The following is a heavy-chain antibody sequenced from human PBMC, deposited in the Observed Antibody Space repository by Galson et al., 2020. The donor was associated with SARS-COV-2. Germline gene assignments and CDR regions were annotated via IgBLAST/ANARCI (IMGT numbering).Heavy chain of an antibody. Sequence: SETLSLTCAVSGGSISSSNWWSWVRQPPGKGLEWIGEIYHSGSTNYNPSLKSRVTTSVDKSKNQFSLKLSSVTAADTAVYYCARAKRAPYCSGGSCYSSPAWFDPWGQGTLVTVSS. CDR2: IYHSGST. J-gene: IGHJ5*02. V-gene: IGHV4-4*02. D-gene: IGHD2-15*01. CDR1: GGSISSSNW. CDR3: ARAKRAPYCSGGSCYSSPAWFDP.